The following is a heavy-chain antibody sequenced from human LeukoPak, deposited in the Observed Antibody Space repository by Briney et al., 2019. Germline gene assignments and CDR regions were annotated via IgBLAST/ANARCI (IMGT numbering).Heavy chain of an antibody. Sequence: GGSLRLSCAASEFTFSSYWMSWVRQAPGKGLEWVSAISGSGGSTYYADSVKGRFTISRDNSKNTLYLQMNSLRAEDTAVYYCAKARGYCSSTSCYGIDYWGQGTLVAVSS. J-gene: IGHJ4*02. CDR1: EFTFSSYW. D-gene: IGHD2-2*01. CDR3: AKARGYCSSTSCYGIDY. CDR2: ISGSGGST. V-gene: IGHV3-23*01.